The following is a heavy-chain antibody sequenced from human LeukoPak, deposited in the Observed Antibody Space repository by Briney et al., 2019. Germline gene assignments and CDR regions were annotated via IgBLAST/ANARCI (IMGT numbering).Heavy chain of an antibody. J-gene: IGHJ4*02. CDR3: ASSIAAPVEDPDY. CDR2: ISGSGGST. Sequence: HPGGSLRLSCAASGFTFSSYAMSWVRQAPGKGLEWVSAISGSGGSTYYADSVKGRFTISRDNSKNTLYLQMSSLRAEDTAVYYCASSIAAPVEDPDYWGQGTLVTVSS. D-gene: IGHD6-6*01. V-gene: IGHV3-23*01. CDR1: GFTFSSYA.